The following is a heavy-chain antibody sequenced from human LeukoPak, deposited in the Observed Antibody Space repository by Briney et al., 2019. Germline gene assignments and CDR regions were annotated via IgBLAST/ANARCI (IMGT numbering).Heavy chain of an antibody. V-gene: IGHV3-30*02. Sequence: GGSLRLSCAASGFSFSSYGMHWVRQPPGKGLEWVAFIRYDGSNKYYADSVKGRFTISRDNSKNTLYLQMNSLRAEDTAVYYCARSGWYYDILTGFDYWGQGTLVTVSS. CDR1: GFSFSSYG. J-gene: IGHJ4*02. CDR3: ARSGWYYDILTGFDY. CDR2: IRYDGSNK. D-gene: IGHD3-9*01.